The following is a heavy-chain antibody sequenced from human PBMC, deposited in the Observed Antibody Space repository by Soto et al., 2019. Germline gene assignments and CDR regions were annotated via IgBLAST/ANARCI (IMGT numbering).Heavy chain of an antibody. CDR1: GYTFTGYY. CDR2: INPNSGGA. CDR3: ARERYTSGPGYYYGMDV. D-gene: IGHD6-19*01. J-gene: IGHJ6*02. Sequence: ASVKVSCKASGYTFTGYYMHWVRQAPGQGLEWMGWINPNSGGANYAQKFQGRVTMTRDTSISTAYMELSRLRSDDTAVYYCARERYTSGPGYYYGMDVWGQGTTVTVSS. V-gene: IGHV1-2*02.